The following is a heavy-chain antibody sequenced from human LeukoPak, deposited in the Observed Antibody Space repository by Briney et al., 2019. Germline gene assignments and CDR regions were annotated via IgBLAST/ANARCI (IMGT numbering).Heavy chain of an antibody. D-gene: IGHD3-16*02. CDR1: GYTFTDNC. CDR2: INPNSGGT. V-gene: IGHV1-2*02. Sequence: ASVKVSCKASGYTFTDNCMHWVRQAPGQGLEWMGWINPNSGGTKYALQFQGRVIMTRDTSISTAYLELSRLRSDDTAVYYCARDRGSYRFDPWGQGTLVTVSS. J-gene: IGHJ5*02. CDR3: ARDRGSYRFDP.